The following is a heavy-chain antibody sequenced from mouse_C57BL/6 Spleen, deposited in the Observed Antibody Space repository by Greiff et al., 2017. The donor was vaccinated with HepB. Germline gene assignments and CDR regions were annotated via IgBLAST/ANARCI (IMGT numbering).Heavy chain of an antibody. V-gene: IGHV1-58*01. D-gene: IGHD1-1*01. CDR2: IYIGNGYT. CDR1: GYTFTSYG. Sequence: VQLKESGAELVRPGSSVKMSCKTSGYTFTSYGINWVKQRPGQGLEWIGYIYIGNGYTEYNEKFKGKATLTSDTSSSTAYMQLSSLTSEDSAIYFCARGYYGSSPYWYFDVWGTGTTVTVSS. J-gene: IGHJ1*03. CDR3: ARGYYGSSPYWYFDV.